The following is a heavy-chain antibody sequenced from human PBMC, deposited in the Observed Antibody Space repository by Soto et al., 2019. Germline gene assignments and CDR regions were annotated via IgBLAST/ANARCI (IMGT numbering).Heavy chain of an antibody. V-gene: IGHV1-69*01. CDR2: IIPIFGTA. D-gene: IGHD3-22*01. CDR1: GGTFNTYI. J-gene: IGHJ4*02. Sequence: QVQLVQSGAEVKKPGSSVKVSCKASGGTFNTYIINWLRQAPGQGLEWMGGIIPIFGTATYAQKFQGRITITADASTSTAYMDLSSLRSADTGVYYCARDEEYFDTRADFHSWGQGTLVIVSS. CDR3: ARDEEYFDTRADFHS.